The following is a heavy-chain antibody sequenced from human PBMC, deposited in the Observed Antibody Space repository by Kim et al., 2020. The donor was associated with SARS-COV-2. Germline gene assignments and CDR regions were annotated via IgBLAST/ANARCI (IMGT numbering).Heavy chain of an antibody. CDR2: ISWNSGSI. CDR3: AKDAAEYDSSGYYDAFDI. D-gene: IGHD3-22*01. V-gene: IGHV3-9*01. J-gene: IGHJ3*02. CDR1: GFTFGDYA. Sequence: SLRLSCAASGFTFGDYAMHWVRQAPRKGLEWVSVISWNSGSIGYSDSVKVRFTISRDNAKNSLYLQMNSLRAEDTALYYCAKDAAEYDSSGYYDAFDIWGQGTMVTVSS.